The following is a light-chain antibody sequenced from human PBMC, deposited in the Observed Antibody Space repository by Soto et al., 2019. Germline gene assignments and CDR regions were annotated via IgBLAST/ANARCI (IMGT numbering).Light chain of an antibody. J-gene: IGKJ4*01. CDR2: SAS. V-gene: IGKV3-15*01. Sequence: EIVMTQSPATLSVSQGERATLSCRASDSVSSNLAWYQQKPGQAPRLLIYSASARATGIPARFSGSGSGTEFTLTISSLQSEDFAVYYCQQYNKWPLTFGGGTKVEIK. CDR3: QQYNKWPLT. CDR1: DSVSSN.